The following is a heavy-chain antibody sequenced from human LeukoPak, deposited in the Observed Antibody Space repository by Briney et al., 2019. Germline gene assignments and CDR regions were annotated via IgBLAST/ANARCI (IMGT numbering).Heavy chain of an antibody. CDR3: ARGGQDYYDSSGYYGPGDY. D-gene: IGHD3-22*01. Sequence: SETLSLTSTVSGGSISSYYWSWIRQPAGKGLEWIGRIYTSGSTNYNPSLKSRVTMSVDTSKNQFSLKLSSVTAADTAVYYCARGGQDYYDSSGYYGPGDYWGQGTLVTVSS. J-gene: IGHJ4*02. CDR1: GGSISSYY. V-gene: IGHV4-4*07. CDR2: IYTSGST.